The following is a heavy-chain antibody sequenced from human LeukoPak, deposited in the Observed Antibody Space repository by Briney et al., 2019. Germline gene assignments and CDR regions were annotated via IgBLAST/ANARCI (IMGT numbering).Heavy chain of an antibody. D-gene: IGHD3-22*01. CDR3: ASPGSSGYYRY. CDR1: GLTFSSYA. V-gene: IGHV3-64*01. J-gene: IGHJ4*02. CDR2: ISSNGGST. Sequence: GGSLRLSCAASGLTFSSYAMHWVRQAPGKGLEYVSAISSNGGSTYYANSVKGRFTISRDNSKNTLYLQMGSLRAEDMAVYYCASPGSSGYYRYWGQGTLVTVSS.